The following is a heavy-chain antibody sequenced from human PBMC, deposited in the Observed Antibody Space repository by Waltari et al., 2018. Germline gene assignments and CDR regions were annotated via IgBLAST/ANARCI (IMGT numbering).Heavy chain of an antibody. D-gene: IGHD4-17*01. Sequence: EVQLVESGGGLVQPGGSLRLSCAASGFTFSSYWMPWVRQAPGKGLVWVSRINSDGSSTSYADSVKGRFTISRDNAKNTLYLQMNSLRAEDTAVYYCATGLRWQYYFDYWGQGTLVTVSS. CDR2: INSDGSST. V-gene: IGHV3-74*01. CDR3: ATGLRWQYYFDY. CDR1: GFTFSSYW. J-gene: IGHJ4*02.